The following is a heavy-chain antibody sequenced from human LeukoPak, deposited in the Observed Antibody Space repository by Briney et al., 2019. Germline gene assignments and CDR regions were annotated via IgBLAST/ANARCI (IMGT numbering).Heavy chain of an antibody. CDR3: ARERVGAPPRY. J-gene: IGHJ4*02. CDR2: IYSGGST. D-gene: IGHD1-26*01. CDR1: GFTVSSNY. Sequence: GGSLRLSCAASGFTVSSNYMSWVRQAPGKGLEWVSVIYSGGSTYYADSVKGRFTISRDNSKNTLYLQMNSLRAEDTAVYYCARERVGAPPRYWGQGTLVTVSS. V-gene: IGHV3-66*01.